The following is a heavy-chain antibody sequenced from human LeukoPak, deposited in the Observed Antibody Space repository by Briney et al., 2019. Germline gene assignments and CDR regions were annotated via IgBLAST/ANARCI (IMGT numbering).Heavy chain of an antibody. J-gene: IGHJ4*02. V-gene: IGHV1-8*01. CDR2: MNPKSGNT. D-gene: IGHD2-8*01. CDR3: ARGLPLGFCTYGVCYPPRHLDF. CDR1: GYTFTSYD. Sequence: ASVKVSCKASGYTFTSYDINWVRQATGQGLEWMGWMNPKSGNTGYKQKFQARLTITRDTSISAAYMELSSLTSDDTALYFCARGLPLGFCTYGVCYPPRHLDFWGQGTLVTVSS.